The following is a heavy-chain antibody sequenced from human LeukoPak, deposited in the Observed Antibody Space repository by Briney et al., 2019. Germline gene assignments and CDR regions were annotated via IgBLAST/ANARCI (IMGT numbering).Heavy chain of an antibody. V-gene: IGHV4-34*01. J-gene: IGHJ4*02. D-gene: IGHD6-13*01. CDR2: GSDSGGT. Sequence: SETLSLTCAVYGGSLNGHYWSWIRQPPGKGLEWIGEGSDSGGTKFNPSLKSRVTISADTSKNQFSLKLTSVTAADTAVYYCARVGAPYSSSWSRPFDYWGQGTLVTVSS. CDR3: ARVGAPYSSSWSRPFDY. CDR1: GGSLNGHY.